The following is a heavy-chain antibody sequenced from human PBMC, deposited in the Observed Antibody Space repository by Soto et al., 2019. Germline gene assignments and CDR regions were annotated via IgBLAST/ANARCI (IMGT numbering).Heavy chain of an antibody. CDR1: GFTFSSYA. CDR3: AKIRVSMVRGVITQTSYYYYYMDV. D-gene: IGHD3-10*01. V-gene: IGHV3-23*01. Sequence: GGSLRLSCAASGFTFSSYAMSWVRQAPGKGLEWVSAISGSGGSTYYADSVKGRFTISRDNSKNTLYLQMNSLRAEDTAVYYFAKIRVSMVRGVITQTSYYYYYMDVWGKGTTVTVSS. J-gene: IGHJ6*03. CDR2: ISGSGGST.